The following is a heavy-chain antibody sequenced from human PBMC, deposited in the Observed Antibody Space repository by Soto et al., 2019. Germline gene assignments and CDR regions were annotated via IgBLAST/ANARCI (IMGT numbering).Heavy chain of an antibody. J-gene: IGHJ4*02. CDR2: ISGSGDTT. CDR1: GFTVTSYA. V-gene: IGHV3-23*01. D-gene: IGHD1-1*01. Sequence: HPGGSLRLSGAASGFTVTSYAMNWVRQAPGKGLEWVSVISGSGDTTYYADSVKGRFTISRDNSKNTLYLQMNSLRAEDTAVYYCARGQLERLSGPDFKYYFDYWGQGTLVTVSS. CDR3: ARGQLERLSGPDFKYYFDY.